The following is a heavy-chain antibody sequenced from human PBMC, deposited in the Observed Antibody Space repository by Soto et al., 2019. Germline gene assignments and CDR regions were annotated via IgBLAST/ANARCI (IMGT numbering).Heavy chain of an antibody. CDR2: IYSSENT. Sequence: TSETLSLTCTVSGGSVSSSSYSWGWIRQSPGKGLEWIGTIYSSENTYYNPSLLSRVTISVDTSKNEFSLRLSSVTAADTAVYYCARLNGYCISTNCHGYYGMDVWSQGTTVTVSS. D-gene: IGHD2-2*03. J-gene: IGHJ6*02. V-gene: IGHV4-39*01. CDR3: ARLNGYCISTNCHGYYGMDV. CDR1: GGSVSSSSYS.